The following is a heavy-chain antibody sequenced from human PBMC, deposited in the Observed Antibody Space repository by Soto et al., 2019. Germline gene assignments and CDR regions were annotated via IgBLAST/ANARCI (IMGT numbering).Heavy chain of an antibody. Sequence: SETLSLTCTVSGGSISRYYWSWIRQPPGKGLEWIGYIYYTGSTNYNPSLKNRVTISVDTSKNQFSLKLSSVTAADTAVYYCARAGPYCISTSCYDAFDIWGQGTMVTVSS. CDR3: ARAGPYCISTSCYDAFDI. CDR1: GGSISRYY. J-gene: IGHJ3*02. V-gene: IGHV4-59*01. CDR2: IYYTGST. D-gene: IGHD2-2*01.